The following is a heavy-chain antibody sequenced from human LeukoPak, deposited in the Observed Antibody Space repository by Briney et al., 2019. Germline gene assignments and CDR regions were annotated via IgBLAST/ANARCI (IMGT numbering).Heavy chain of an antibody. CDR2: INHSGST. Sequence: SSETLSLTCAVYGGSFSGYYWSWIRQPPGKGLEWIGEINHSGSTNYSPSLKSRVTISVDTSKNQFSLKLSSVTAADTAVYYCARVPQYQLPYRGIDPWGQGTLVTVSS. V-gene: IGHV4-34*01. CDR1: GGSFSGYY. J-gene: IGHJ5*02. CDR3: ARVPQYQLPYRGIDP. D-gene: IGHD2-2*01.